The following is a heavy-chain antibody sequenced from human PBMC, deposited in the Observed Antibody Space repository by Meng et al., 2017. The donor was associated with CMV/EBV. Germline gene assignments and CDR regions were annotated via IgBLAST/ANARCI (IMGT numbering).Heavy chain of an antibody. V-gene: IGHV1-69*05. CDR3: ARVGSYSPRASGYAFDI. Sequence: SVKVSCKASGGTFSSYAISWVRQAPGQGLEWMGGIIPIFGTANYAQKFQGRVTITTDESTSTAYMELSSLRSEDTAVYYCARVGSYSPRASGYAFDIWGQGTMVTVSS. D-gene: IGHD1-26*01. CDR2: IIPIFGTA. J-gene: IGHJ3*02. CDR1: GGTFSSYA.